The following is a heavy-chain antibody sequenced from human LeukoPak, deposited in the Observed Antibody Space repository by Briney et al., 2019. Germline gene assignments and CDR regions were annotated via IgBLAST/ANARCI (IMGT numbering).Heavy chain of an antibody. CDR3: ARGRALRFLEWFVFDY. J-gene: IGHJ4*02. V-gene: IGHV3-66*02. CDR2: IYSGGST. Sequence: PGGSLRLSCAASGFTVSSNYMSWVRQAPGKGLEWVSVIYSGGSTYYADSVKGRFTISRDNSKNTLYLRMNSLRAEDTAVYYCARGRALRFLEWFVFDYWGQGTLVTVSS. CDR1: GFTVSSNY. D-gene: IGHD3-3*01.